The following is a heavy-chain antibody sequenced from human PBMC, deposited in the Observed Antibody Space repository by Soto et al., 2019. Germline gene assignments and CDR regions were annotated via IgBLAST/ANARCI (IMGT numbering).Heavy chain of an antibody. CDR3: ARGSTSSDVAFDI. V-gene: IGHV4-59*01. CDR2: IYYSGST. J-gene: IGHJ3*02. CDR1: GGSISSYY. D-gene: IGHD2-2*01. Sequence: SETLSLTCTVSGGSISSYYWSWIRQPPGKGLEWIGYIYYSGSTNYNPSLKSRVTISVDTSKNQFSLKLSSVTAADTAVYYCARGSTSSDVAFDIWGQGTMVTVSS.